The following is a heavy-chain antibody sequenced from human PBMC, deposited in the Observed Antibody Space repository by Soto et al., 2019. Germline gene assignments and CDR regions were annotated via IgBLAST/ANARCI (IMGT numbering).Heavy chain of an antibody. CDR2: ITWNSGSI. Sequence: GGSLRLSCAASGFTFDDYAMHWVRQAPGKGLEWVSSITWNSGSIEYADSVKGRFAISRDNAKNSLYLQMNSLRGEETALYYCAKDITSVGNLVDHWGQGTLVTVSS. V-gene: IGHV3-9*01. J-gene: IGHJ4*02. CDR1: GFTFDDYA. D-gene: IGHD3-3*01. CDR3: AKDITSVGNLVDH.